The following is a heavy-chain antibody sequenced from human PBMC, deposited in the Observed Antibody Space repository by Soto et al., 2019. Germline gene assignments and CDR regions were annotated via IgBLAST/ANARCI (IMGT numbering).Heavy chain of an antibody. CDR3: ARGGYYDNAWGKLSCNGLDV. V-gene: IGHV1-18*01. CDR1: GYTFIRYG. CDR2: ISGYNDYT. J-gene: IGHJ6*02. Sequence: QVQLVQSAAEMKKPGASVKVSCKASGYTFIRYGITWVRQAPGQGLEWMGWISGYNDYTNYAQKLQGRVTMTAATSAXPXCXXRRSLRSDDTGVYYCARGGYYDNAWGKLSCNGLDVWGQGTTVTVSS. D-gene: IGHD3-16*01.